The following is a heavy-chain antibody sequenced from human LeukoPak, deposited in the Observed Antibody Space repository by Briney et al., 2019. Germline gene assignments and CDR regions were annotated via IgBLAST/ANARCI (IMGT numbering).Heavy chain of an antibody. J-gene: IGHJ4*02. CDR1: GYSFTSYW. Sequence: GESLKISRKGSGYSFTSYWIGWVRQVPGTGLEWMGVIYPGDSETRYSPSFQGQVTISADKSINPAYLQWSSLKASDTAIYYCATTSRYFDHWGQGTLVTVSS. CDR2: IYPGDSET. CDR3: ATTSRYFDH. V-gene: IGHV5-51*01.